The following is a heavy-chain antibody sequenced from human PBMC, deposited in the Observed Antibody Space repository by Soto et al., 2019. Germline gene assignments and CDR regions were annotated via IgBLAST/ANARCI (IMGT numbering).Heavy chain of an antibody. J-gene: IGHJ4*02. D-gene: IGHD3-3*01. V-gene: IGHV4-31*02. CDR3: ARGITIFGVVHLDY. CDR2: IYYSGST. CDR1: VGASTSGCYY. Sequence: SLTLSLTWTVSVGASTSGCYYWIWILQHPGKGLEWIGYIYYSGSTYYNPSLKSRVTISVDTSKNQFSLNLSSVTAAATAVYYCARGITIFGVVHLDYWGQGTLVTVSS.